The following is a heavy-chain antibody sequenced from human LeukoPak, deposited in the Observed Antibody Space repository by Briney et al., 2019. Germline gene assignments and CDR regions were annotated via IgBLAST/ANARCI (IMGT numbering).Heavy chain of an antibody. J-gene: IGHJ3*02. CDR2: ISWHSGRI. Sequence: GRSLRLSCAASGLTLDDYAMHWVRQAPGKGLEWVSGISWHSGRIGYADSVKGRFTISRDNAKNSLDLQMNSLGAEDTVLYYCAKDPGQWVLLSDAFDMWGKGTMDTVSS. V-gene: IGHV3-9*01. D-gene: IGHD2/OR15-2a*01. CDR1: GLTLDDYA. CDR3: AKDPGQWVLLSDAFDM.